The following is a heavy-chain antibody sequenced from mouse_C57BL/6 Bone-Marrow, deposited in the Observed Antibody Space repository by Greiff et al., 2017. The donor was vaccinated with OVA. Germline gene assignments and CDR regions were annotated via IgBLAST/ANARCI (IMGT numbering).Heavy chain of an antibody. CDR1: GYTFTSYG. CDR3: ARDYDYSAWFAY. CDR2: IYPRSGNT. J-gene: IGHJ3*01. Sequence: QVQLQQSGAELARPGASVKLSCKASGYTFTSYGISWVKQRTGQGLEWIGEIYPRSGNTYYNEKFKGKATLTADKSSSTAYMELRSLTSEDSAVYVCARDYDYSAWFAYWGQGTLVTVSA. D-gene: IGHD2-4*01. V-gene: IGHV1-81*01.